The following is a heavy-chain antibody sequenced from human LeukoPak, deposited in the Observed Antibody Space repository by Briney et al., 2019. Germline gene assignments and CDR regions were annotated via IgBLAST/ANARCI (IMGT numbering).Heavy chain of an antibody. V-gene: IGHV1-69*05. J-gene: IGHJ4*02. CDR3: ERDTPLGTGTKAFYLAY. Sequence: SVKVSCKASGGTFTNYAVSWVRQAPGQGLEWMGRIIPTFGTANYAQKFQGRVTFTTDESTTTAYMELYSLRSEDTAVYYCERDTPLGTGTKAFYLAYWGQGTLVTVSS. CDR2: IIPTFGTA. CDR1: GGTFTNYA. D-gene: IGHD1-7*01.